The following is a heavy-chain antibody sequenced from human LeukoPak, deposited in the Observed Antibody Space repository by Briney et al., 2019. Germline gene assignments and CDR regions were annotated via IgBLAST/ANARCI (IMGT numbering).Heavy chain of an antibody. V-gene: IGHV1-18*01. CDR3: ARNYYDRSGYFGFDY. J-gene: IGHJ4*02. CDR1: GYTFTNYG. Sequence: ASVKVSCKASGYTFTNYGISWVRQAPGQGLEWMGWISGYNGNTNSAQRLQGRVTMATDTSTSTAYMELRSLRSDDTAVYYCARNYYDRSGYFGFDYWGQGTLVTVSS. CDR2: ISGYNGNT. D-gene: IGHD3-22*01.